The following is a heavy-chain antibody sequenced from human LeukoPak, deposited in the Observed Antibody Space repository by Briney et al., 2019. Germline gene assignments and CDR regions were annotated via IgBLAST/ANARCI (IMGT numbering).Heavy chain of an antibody. Sequence: GGSLRLSCAASGFTFSSYAMHWVRQAPGKGLEYVSAISSNGGSTYYANSVKGRFTISRDNSKNTLYLQMGSLRPEDMAVYYCARDLRSGWKYYYYMDVWGKGTTVTISS. J-gene: IGHJ6*03. CDR1: GFTFSSYA. CDR2: ISSNGGST. D-gene: IGHD6-19*01. CDR3: ARDLRSGWKYYYYMDV. V-gene: IGHV3-64*01.